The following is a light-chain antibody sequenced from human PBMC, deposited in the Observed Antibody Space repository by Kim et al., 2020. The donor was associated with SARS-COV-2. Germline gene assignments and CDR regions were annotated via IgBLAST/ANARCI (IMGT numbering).Light chain of an antibody. CDR3: QSYDSSNWV. J-gene: IGLJ3*02. CDR1: SGRIASNY. CDR2: EDN. Sequence: GKTVTIPCTRNSGRIASNYVQWYQQRPGSAPTTVIYEDNQRPSGVPDRFSGSIDSSSNSASLTISGLKTEDEADYYCQSYDSSNWVFGGGTQLTVL. V-gene: IGLV6-57*03.